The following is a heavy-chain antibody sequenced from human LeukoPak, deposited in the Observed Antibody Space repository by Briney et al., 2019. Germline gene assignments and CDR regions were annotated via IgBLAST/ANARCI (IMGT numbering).Heavy chain of an antibody. CDR2: ISSSSGYI. CDR1: GFTFSSYN. D-gene: IGHD5-18*01. CDR3: ARDRGYSYGPLYYYYYYMDV. V-gene: IGHV3-21*01. Sequence: KAGGSLRLSCAASGFTFSSYNMNWVRQAPGKGLEWVSSISSSSGYIYYADSVMGRFTISRDNAKNSLYLQMNSLRAEDTAVYYCARDRGYSYGPLYYYYYYMDVWGKGTTVTVSS. J-gene: IGHJ6*03.